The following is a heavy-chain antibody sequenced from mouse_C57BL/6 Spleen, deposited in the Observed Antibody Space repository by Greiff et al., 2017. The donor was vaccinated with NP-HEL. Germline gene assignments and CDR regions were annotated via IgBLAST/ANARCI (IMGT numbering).Heavy chain of an antibody. J-gene: IGHJ3*01. Sequence: EVKLVESGGGLVQPKGSLKLSCAASGFSFNTYAMNWVRQAPGKGLEWVARIRSKSNNYATYYADSVKDRFTISRDDSESMLYLQMNNLKTEDTAMYYCVSSYYSNYFWFAYWGQGTLVTVSA. CDR3: VSSYYSNYFWFAY. CDR2: IRSKSNNYAT. CDR1: GFSFNTYA. V-gene: IGHV10-1*01. D-gene: IGHD2-5*01.